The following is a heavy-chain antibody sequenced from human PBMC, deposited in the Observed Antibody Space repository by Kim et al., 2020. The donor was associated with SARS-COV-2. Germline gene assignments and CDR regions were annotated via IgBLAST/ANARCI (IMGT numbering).Heavy chain of an antibody. CDR3: ARDLNWVSFDI. V-gene: IGHV1-2*02. Sequence: GTKYALKFQGRVTMTRDTSINTAYMQLGRLIIDDTAVYYCARDLNWVSFDIWGQGKMVTVSS. D-gene: IGHD1-1*01. CDR2: GT. J-gene: IGHJ3*02.